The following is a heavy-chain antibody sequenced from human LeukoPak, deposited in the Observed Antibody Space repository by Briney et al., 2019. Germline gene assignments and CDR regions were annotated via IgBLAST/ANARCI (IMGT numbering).Heavy chain of an antibody. CDR3: AKDLLAKAYGSGMLDGEFDY. Sequence: ASVKVSCKASGYTFTSYGISWVRQAPGQGLEWMGWISAYNGNTNYAQKLQGRVTMTTDTSTSTAYMELRSLRSDDTAVYYCAKDLLAKAYGSGMLDGEFDYWGQGTLVTVSS. CDR2: ISAYNGNT. CDR1: GYTFTSYG. V-gene: IGHV1-18*01. D-gene: IGHD3-10*01. J-gene: IGHJ4*02.